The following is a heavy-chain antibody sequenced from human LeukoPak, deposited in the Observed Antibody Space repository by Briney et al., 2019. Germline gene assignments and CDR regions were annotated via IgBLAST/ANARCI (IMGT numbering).Heavy chain of an antibody. V-gene: IGHV4-59*08. CDR3: ARHLRSVYDQRAFDY. D-gene: IGHD5/OR15-5a*01. J-gene: IGHJ4*02. CDR2: IYYSGST. CDR1: GGSITSYY. Sequence: SETLSLTCTVSGGSITSYYWSWIRQPPGKGLEWIGYIYYSGSTSYNPSLESRVTISVDTSKNQFSLKLTSVTAADTAVYYCARHLRSVYDQRAFDYWGQGTLVTVSS.